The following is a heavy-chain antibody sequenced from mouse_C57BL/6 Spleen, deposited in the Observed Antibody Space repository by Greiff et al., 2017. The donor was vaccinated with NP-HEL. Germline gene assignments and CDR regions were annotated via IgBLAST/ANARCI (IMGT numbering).Heavy chain of an antibody. CDR1: GYAFSSSW. CDR2: IYPGDGDT. Sequence: QVQLQQSGPELVKPGASVKISCKASGYAFSSSWMNWVKQRPGKGLEWIGRIYPGDGDTNYNGKFKGKATLTADKSSSTAYMQLSSLTSEDSAVYFCARGIYGNPFAYWGQGTLVTVSA. V-gene: IGHV1-82*01. CDR3: ARGIYGNPFAY. D-gene: IGHD2-1*01. J-gene: IGHJ3*01.